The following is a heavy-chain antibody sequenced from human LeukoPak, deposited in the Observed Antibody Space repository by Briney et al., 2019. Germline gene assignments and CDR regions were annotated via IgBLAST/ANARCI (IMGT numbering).Heavy chain of an antibody. D-gene: IGHD4-17*01. J-gene: IGHJ6*04. CDR3: AKGDYVPDV. Sequence: GGSLRLSCAASGFTFINYGMQWVRQAPGKGLEWVAFIRYDGTKKYYADSVKGRITISRDNTKNTLYLQMNSLRAEDTAVYYCAKGDYVPDVWGKGTTVTASS. V-gene: IGHV3-30*02. CDR1: GFTFINYG. CDR2: IRYDGTKK.